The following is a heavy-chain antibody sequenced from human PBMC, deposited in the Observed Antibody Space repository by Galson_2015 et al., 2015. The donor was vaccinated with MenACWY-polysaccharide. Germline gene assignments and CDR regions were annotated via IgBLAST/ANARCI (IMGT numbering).Heavy chain of an antibody. D-gene: IGHD4-11*01. CDR1: GYTFTSYG. CDR2: ISAYNGNT. Sequence: SVKVSCKASGYTFTSYGISWVRQAPGQGLEWMGWISAYNGNTNYAQKLQGRVTMTTDTSTSTAYMELRILRSDDTAVYYCARVSHDYSDFLLDYWGQGTLVTVSS. V-gene: IGHV1-18*01. J-gene: IGHJ4*02. CDR3: ARVSHDYSDFLLDY.